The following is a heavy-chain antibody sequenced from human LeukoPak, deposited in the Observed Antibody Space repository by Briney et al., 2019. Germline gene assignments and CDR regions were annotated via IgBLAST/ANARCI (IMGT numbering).Heavy chain of an antibody. V-gene: IGHV4-59*08. CDR3: ARYQVVITPGSYYYYGMDV. D-gene: IGHD3-22*01. CDR1: GGSISSYY. Sequence: SETLSLTCTVSGGSISSYYWSWIRQPPGKGLEWIGYIYYSGSTNYNPSLKSRVTISVDTSKNQFSLKLSSVTAADTAVYYCARYQVVITPGSYYYYGMDVWGQGTTATVSS. CDR2: IYYSGST. J-gene: IGHJ6*02.